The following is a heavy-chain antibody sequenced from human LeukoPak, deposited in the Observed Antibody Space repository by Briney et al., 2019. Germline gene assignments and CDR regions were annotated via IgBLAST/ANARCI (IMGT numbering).Heavy chain of an antibody. D-gene: IGHD5-12*01. CDR3: ARGIWSDHLVAYFLDS. CDR2: IIPIFGTA. CDR1: GGTFSSYA. V-gene: IGHV1-69*13. Sequence: SVKVSCKASGGTFSSYAISWVRQAPGQGLEWMGGIIPIFGTANYAQKFQGRVTITADESTSTAYMELSSLRSEDTAVYYCARGIWSDHLVAYFLDSWGQGTLVTVSS. J-gene: IGHJ4*02.